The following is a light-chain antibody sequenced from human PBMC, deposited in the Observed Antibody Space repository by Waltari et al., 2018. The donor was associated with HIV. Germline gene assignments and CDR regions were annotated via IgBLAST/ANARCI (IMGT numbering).Light chain of an antibody. J-gene: IGKJ2*01. Sequence: EVVLTQSPATLSLSPGDSATLSCGASQSVNSRSLARYQQRPGQAPRLLIYRASSRAPGIPDKFSGRGSGTEFTLTISRLEPDDFAVYLCHQYGSSPDTFGQGTKLEIK. CDR2: RAS. CDR1: QSVNSRS. V-gene: IGKV3-20*01. CDR3: HQYGSSPDT.